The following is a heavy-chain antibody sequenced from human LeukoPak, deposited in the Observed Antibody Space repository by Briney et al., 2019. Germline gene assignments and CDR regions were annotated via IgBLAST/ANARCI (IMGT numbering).Heavy chain of an antibody. V-gene: IGHV4-59*12. CDR3: AKGTDSRWADFDY. CDR2: IYYSGST. Sequence: PSETLSLTCTVSGGSISSYYWSWIRQPPGKGLEWIGYIYYSGSTKYKPSLKSRVTISVDTSKNQFSLKLSSVTAADTAVYYCAKGTDSRWADFDYWGQGTLVTVSS. D-gene: IGHD1-1*01. CDR1: GGSISSYY. J-gene: IGHJ4*02.